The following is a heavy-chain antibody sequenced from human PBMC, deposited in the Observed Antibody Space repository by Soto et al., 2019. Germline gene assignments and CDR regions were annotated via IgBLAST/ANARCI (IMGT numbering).Heavy chain of an antibody. CDR2: IYYDGNT. CDR1: GDSITSSSHY. CDR3: ARGWWFGDMEYWFDP. V-gene: IGHV4-39*01. Sequence: SETLSLTCTVSGDSITSSSHYWGWIRQPPGKGLESIANIYYDGNTYYNPSLKSRVTISLDTSKNQFSLRLNSVTAADTAVYYCARGWWFGDMEYWFDPGGQGTLVTVPQ. J-gene: IGHJ5*02. D-gene: IGHD3-10*01.